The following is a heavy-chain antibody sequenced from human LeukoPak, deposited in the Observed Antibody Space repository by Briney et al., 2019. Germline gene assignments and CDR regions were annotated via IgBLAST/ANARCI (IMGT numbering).Heavy chain of an antibody. J-gene: IGHJ4*02. V-gene: IGHV4-34*01. D-gene: IGHD2-2*01. Sequence: SETLSLTCAVYGGSFSGYYWSWIRQPPGKGLEWIGEINHSGSTNYNPSLKSRVTISVDTSKNQFSLKLSSVSAADTAVYYCARVILPAAKAHFDYWGQGTLVTVSS. CDR3: ARVILPAAKAHFDY. CDR1: GGSFSGYY. CDR2: INHSGST.